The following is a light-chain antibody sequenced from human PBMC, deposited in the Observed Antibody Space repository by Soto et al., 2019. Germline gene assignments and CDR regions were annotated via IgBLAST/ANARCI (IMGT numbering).Light chain of an antibody. CDR2: EVS. Sequence: QSALTQPASVSGSPGQSITISCTGTSRDVGGYNYVSWYQQHPGKAPKLMIYEVSNRPSGVSNRFSNSKAGNTASLTISGLQAEDEADEYCNSYTYSSTWVFGGGTKLTVL. V-gene: IGLV2-14*01. CDR1: SRDVGGYNY. J-gene: IGLJ3*02. CDR3: NSYTYSSTWV.